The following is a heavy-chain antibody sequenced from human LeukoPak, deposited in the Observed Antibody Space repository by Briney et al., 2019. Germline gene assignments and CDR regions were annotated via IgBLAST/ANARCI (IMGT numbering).Heavy chain of an antibody. CDR1: GFTFTDFW. D-gene: IGHD3-16*01. J-gene: IGHJ6*02. CDR2: REGDGSEV. CDR3: AKGGGDGVDV. V-gene: IGHV3-7*02. Sequence: GRSLRLSCAASGFTFTDFWMRWVRQAPGKGLEWVAKREGDGSEVYYVDSVKGRFTISRHNAKEPVYLQMSSLSAEDTDVYYCAKGGGDGVDVWGQGTTVTVSS.